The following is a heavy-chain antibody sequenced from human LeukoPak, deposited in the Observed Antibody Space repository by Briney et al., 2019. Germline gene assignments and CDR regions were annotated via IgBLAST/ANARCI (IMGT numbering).Heavy chain of an antibody. CDR3: ARKAGYYYGSGDY. J-gene: IGHJ4*02. D-gene: IGHD3-10*01. Sequence: GGSLRLSCAASGFTFSSYAMNWVRQAPGKGLEWVSAIGGSGGSTYYADSVKGRFTISRDNSKNTLNLQMNSLRAEDTAVYYCARKAGYYYGSGDYWGQGTLVTVSS. V-gene: IGHV3-23*01. CDR1: GFTFSSYA. CDR2: IGGSGGST.